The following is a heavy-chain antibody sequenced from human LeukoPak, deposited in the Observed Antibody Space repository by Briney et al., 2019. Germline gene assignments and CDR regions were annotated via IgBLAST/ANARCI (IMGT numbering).Heavy chain of an antibody. Sequence: PSETLSPTCTVSGGSISSYYWSWVRQPPGKGLEWIGDIYTSGSTNYNPSLKSRVTISVDTSKNQFSLKLSSVTAADTAVYYCARQGGRGSGSYYSPFDYWGQGTLVTVSS. J-gene: IGHJ4*02. CDR3: ARQGGRGSGSYYSPFDY. V-gene: IGHV4-4*09. CDR2: IYTSGST. CDR1: GGSISSYY. D-gene: IGHD3-10*01.